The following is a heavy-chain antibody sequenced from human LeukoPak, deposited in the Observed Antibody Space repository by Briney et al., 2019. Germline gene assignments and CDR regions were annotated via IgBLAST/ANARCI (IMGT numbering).Heavy chain of an antibody. V-gene: IGHV4-34*01. CDR1: GGSFSGYY. CDR2: INHSGST. CDR3: ARRLVRGVAYNWFDP. Sequence: PSETLSLTCAVYGGSFSGYYWSWIRQPPGKGLEWIGEINHSGSTNYNPSLKSRVTISVDTSKNQFSLKLSSVTAADTAVYYCARRLVRGVAYNWFDPWGQGTLVTVSS. J-gene: IGHJ5*02. D-gene: IGHD3-10*01.